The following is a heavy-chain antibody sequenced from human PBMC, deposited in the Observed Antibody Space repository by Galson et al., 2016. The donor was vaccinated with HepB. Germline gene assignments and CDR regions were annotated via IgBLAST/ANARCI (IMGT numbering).Heavy chain of an antibody. CDR2: MYYSGSA. D-gene: IGHD3-22*01. J-gene: IGHJ4*02. CDR3: ATTVDYYDVETLDY. V-gene: IGHV4-59*03. Sequence: SETLSLTCAVSGGSISSYYCNWIRQPPGKGLEWIGNMYYSGSASYNPSLKSRATISLDTSKNRFSLNLRSVTAADTAVYYCATTVDYYDVETLDYWSQGTLVTVSS. CDR1: GGSISSYY.